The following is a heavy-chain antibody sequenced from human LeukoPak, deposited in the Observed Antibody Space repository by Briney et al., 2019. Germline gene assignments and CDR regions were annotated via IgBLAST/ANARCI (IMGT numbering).Heavy chain of an antibody. CDR2: IIPIFGTA. CDR3: ARATWGGYCTNGVCYDY. V-gene: IGHV1-69*05. J-gene: IGHJ4*02. D-gene: IGHD2-8*01. CDR1: GGTFSSYA. Sequence: GASVKVSCKASGGTFSSYAISWVRQAPGQGLEWMGRIIPIFGTANYAQKFQGRVTITTDESTSTAYMELSSLRSGDTAVYYCARATWGGYCTNGVCYDYWGQGTLVTVSS.